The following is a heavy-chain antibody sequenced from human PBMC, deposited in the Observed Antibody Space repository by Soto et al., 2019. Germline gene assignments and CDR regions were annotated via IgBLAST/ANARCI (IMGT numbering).Heavy chain of an antibody. D-gene: IGHD6-19*01. J-gene: IGHJ2*01. CDR2: ITPMFGTA. CDR1: GGTFSRYA. V-gene: IGHV1-69*12. Sequence: QVQLVQSGAEVKKYGSSVKVSCKASGGTFSRYAISWVRQAPGQGLEWMGGITPMFGTANYAQRFQGRDTITADESTRTAYMQLSSLRSDDTAVYYCAQTLGLAVAGPGRFDLWGRGTLVTVSS. CDR3: AQTLGLAVAGPGRFDL.